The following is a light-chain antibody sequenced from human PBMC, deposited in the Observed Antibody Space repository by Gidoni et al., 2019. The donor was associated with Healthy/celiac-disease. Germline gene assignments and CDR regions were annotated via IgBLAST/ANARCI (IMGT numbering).Light chain of an antibody. CDR2: AAS. CDR3: QQSYSTLIT. J-gene: IGKJ4*01. CDR1: QSISSY. Sequence: DIQMNQSPSSLSASVGDRVTITCRASQSISSYLNWYQQKPGKAPKLLIYAASSLQSGVPSRFSGSGSGTDFTLTISSLQPEDFATYYCQQSYSTLITFGRGTKVEIK. V-gene: IGKV1-39*01.